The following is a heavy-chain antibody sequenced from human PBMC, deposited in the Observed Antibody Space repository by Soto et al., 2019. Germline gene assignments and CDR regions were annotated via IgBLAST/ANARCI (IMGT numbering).Heavy chain of an antibody. Sequence: ASVKVSWKASGYPFTGYYRHWVRQAPGQGLEWMGWINPNSGGTNYAQKFQGWVTMTRDTSISTAYMELSRLRSDDTAVYYCAIEGYSSSSSEYYGMDVWGQGTTVTVSS. D-gene: IGHD6-6*01. CDR2: INPNSGGT. CDR1: GYPFTGYY. V-gene: IGHV1-2*04. CDR3: AIEGYSSSSSEYYGMDV. J-gene: IGHJ6*02.